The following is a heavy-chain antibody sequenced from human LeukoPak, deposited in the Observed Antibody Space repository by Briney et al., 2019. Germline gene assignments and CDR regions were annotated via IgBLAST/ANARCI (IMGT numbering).Heavy chain of an antibody. V-gene: IGHV3-23*01. J-gene: IGHJ4*02. Sequence: GGSLRLSCEASGFTFSSSAMTWVRQAPGEGLVWVSSVGGDGYTYYADSMRGRFSISRDTSKNTLYLQMNSLRGEDTAVYYCAKGGISEDGLDYWGQGTLVTVSS. CDR2: VGGDGYT. CDR1: GFTFSSSA. CDR3: AKGGISEDGLDY. D-gene: IGHD6-13*01.